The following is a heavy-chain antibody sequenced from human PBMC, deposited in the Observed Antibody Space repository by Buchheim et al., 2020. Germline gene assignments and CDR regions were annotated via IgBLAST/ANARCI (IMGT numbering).Heavy chain of an antibody. J-gene: IGHJ6*02. V-gene: IGHV3-30-3*01. CDR3: ARDESIGGTTVRGMDV. D-gene: IGHD1-7*01. Sequence: QVQLVESGGGVVQPGRSLRLSCAASGFTFSSYAIHWVRQAPGKGLEWVALISYDGSNKYYADSVKGRFTFSRDNSKNTMYLQMNSLRPEDTAVYHCARDESIGGTTVRGMDVWGQGTT. CDR1: GFTFSSYA. CDR2: ISYDGSNK.